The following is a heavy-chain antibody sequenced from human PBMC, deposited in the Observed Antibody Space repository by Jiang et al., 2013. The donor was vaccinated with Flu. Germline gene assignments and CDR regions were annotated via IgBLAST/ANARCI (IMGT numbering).Heavy chain of an antibody. Sequence: VQLLESGGGLVQPGGSLRLSCAASGFTVSSNYMSWVRQAPGKGLEWVSVIYSGGSTYYADSVKGRFTISRDNSKNTLYLQMNSLRAEDTAVYYCASATKSGDYPPPSDYWAREPWSPSPQ. V-gene: IGHV3-66*01. CDR2: IYSGGST. CDR1: GFTVSSNY. CDR3: ASATKSGDYPPPSDY. D-gene: IGHD4-17*01. J-gene: IGHJ4*02.